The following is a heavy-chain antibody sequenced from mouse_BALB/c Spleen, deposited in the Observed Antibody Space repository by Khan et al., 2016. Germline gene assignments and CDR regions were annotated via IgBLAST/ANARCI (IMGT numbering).Heavy chain of an antibody. V-gene: IGHV4-1*02. Sequence: EVKLLESGGGLVQPGGSLKLSCAASGFDFSRYWMSWVRQAPGKGLEWIGEIKPDSSKINYTPSLKDKFIISRDNANITLYLQMSKVRSEYTTHYYCARIDYYFSMDNLGQGTSVTVSS. J-gene: IGHJ4*01. D-gene: IGHD1-1*01. CDR2: IKPDSSKI. CDR1: GFDFSRYW. CDR3: ARIDYYFSMDN.